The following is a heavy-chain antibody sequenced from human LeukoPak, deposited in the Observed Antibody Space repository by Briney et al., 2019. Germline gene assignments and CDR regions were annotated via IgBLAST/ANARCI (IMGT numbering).Heavy chain of an antibody. J-gene: IGHJ5*01. CDR2: ISGSGDST. CDR3: AKDQWRYYGSGSSGDS. V-gene: IGHV3-23*01. Sequence: GGSLRLSCAASGFTFSSYAMRWVRQAPGKGLEWVSSISGSGDSTYNADSVKGRFTISRDNSKNTLYLQMNSLRAEDTAVYYCAKDQWRYYGSGSSGDSWGQGTLVTVSS. CDR1: GFTFSSYA. D-gene: IGHD3-10*01.